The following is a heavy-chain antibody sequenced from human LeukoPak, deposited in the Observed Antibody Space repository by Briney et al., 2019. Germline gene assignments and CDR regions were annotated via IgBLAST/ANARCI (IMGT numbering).Heavy chain of an antibody. CDR1: GYTFTHQR. Sequence: GEPLKISCKASGYTFTHQRISWVRPKSGSGLEWMGIIYPRDSDTRYSPSFQGHVTMSADTSSNTAYLEWSRLEASDTGIYYCARHSDVIGAIWGQGTLVTVSS. V-gene: IGHV5-51*01. CDR3: ARHSDVIGAI. CDR2: IYPRDSDT. D-gene: IGHD3-10*01. J-gene: IGHJ4*02.